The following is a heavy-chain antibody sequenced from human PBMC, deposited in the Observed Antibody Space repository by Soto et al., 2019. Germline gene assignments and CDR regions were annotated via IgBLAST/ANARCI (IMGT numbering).Heavy chain of an antibody. V-gene: IGHV1-58*01. CDR1: GFIFTSSA. Sequence: SVKVSCKTSGFIFTSSAVQWVRQARGQRLEWMGRIVVGSGNTDYAQKFHKRVTLTRDMSTSTVYMELSSLRSEDTAVYYCARTYDSSGYYFYYWGQGTLVTVSS. D-gene: IGHD3-22*01. J-gene: IGHJ4*02. CDR2: IVVGSGNT. CDR3: ARTYDSSGYYFYY.